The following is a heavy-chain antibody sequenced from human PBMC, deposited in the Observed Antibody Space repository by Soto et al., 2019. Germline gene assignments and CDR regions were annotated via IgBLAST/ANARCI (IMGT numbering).Heavy chain of an antibody. D-gene: IGHD2-2*01. J-gene: IGHJ6*02. CDR3: ARDGQEGGVVPDATGGGMDV. CDR1: GGTFSSYA. V-gene: IGHV1-69*13. CDR2: IIPIFGTA. Sequence: GASVKVSCKASGGTFSSYAISWVRQAPGQGLEWMGGIIPIFGTANYAQKFQGRVTITADESTSTAYMELSSLRSEDTAVYYCARDGQEGGVVPDATGGGMDVWGQVDTVTVSS.